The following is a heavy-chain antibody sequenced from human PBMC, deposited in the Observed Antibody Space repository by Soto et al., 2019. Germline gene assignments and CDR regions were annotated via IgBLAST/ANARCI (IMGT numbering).Heavy chain of an antibody. Sequence: LRLSCAASGFTFDDFAMCWVRQVPGKGLEWISLVNWDGDTTFYADSVKGRFIISRDNSKNSVYLQMNSPRSEDSAMYYCAKGATVTTHYQYYGMDVWGQGTTVTVSS. V-gene: IGHV3-43D*04. CDR1: GFTFDDFA. J-gene: IGHJ6*02. D-gene: IGHD4-17*01. CDR2: VNWDGDTT. CDR3: AKGATVTTHYQYYGMDV.